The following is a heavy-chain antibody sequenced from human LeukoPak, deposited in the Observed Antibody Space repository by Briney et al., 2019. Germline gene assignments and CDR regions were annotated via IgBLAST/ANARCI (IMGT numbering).Heavy chain of an antibody. CDR1: GYTFSTYI. CDR3: ARDIDRVFNWFDP. D-gene: IGHD6-13*01. Sequence: ASVKVSRKASGYTFSTYIMHWVRQAPGQSLEWMGWINPGNGDTKYSQNFQGRVTISTDTSATTAYMELSSLRSEDTAVYYCARDIDRVFNWFDPWGPGTLVTVSS. J-gene: IGHJ5*02. CDR2: INPGNGDT. V-gene: IGHV1-3*01.